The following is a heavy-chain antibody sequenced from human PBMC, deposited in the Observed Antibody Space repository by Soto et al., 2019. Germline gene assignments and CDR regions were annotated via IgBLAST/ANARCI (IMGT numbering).Heavy chain of an antibody. J-gene: IGHJ4*02. Sequence: GASVKVSCKASGYTFTSYYMHWVRQAPGQGLEWMGIINPSGGSTSYAQKFQGRVTMTRDTSTSTVYMELSSLRSEDTAVYYCARDIESASVATMSPSFYWGQGTLVTVSS. D-gene: IGHD5-12*01. V-gene: IGHV1-46*03. CDR2: INPSGGST. CDR3: ARDIESASVATMSPSFY. CDR1: GYTFTSYY.